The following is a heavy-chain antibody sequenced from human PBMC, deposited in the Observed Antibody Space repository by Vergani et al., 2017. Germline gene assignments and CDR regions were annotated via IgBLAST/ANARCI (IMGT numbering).Heavy chain of an antibody. Sequence: EVQLVESGGGLVKPGGSLRLSCAASGFTFSSYSMNWVRQAPGKGLEWVSSISSSSSYIYYADSVKGRFTISRDNAKNSLYLQMNSLRAEDTAVYYCARDLLAVADYGWTSGAKGPRSPSP. D-gene: IGHD6-19*01. J-gene: IGHJ6*02. V-gene: IGHV3-21*01. CDR3: ARDLLAVADYGWTS. CDR2: ISSSSSYI. CDR1: GFTFSSYS.